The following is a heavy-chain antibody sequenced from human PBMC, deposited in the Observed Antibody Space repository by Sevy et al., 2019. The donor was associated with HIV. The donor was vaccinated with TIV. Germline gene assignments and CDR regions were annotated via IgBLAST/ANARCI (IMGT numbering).Heavy chain of an antibody. CDR1: GYTFTSYG. J-gene: IGHJ4*02. Sequence: ASVKVTCEASGYTFTSYGIIWVRQAPGQGLEWMGCISAYNGNTNYAQRLQGRVTMTTDTSTSTAYMELTSLKSDDTVVYYWARGPRKYYDSRGYYYPPSYWGQGTLVTVSS. CDR3: ARGPRKYYDSRGYYYPPSY. CDR2: ISAYNGNT. V-gene: IGHV1-18*01. D-gene: IGHD3-22*01.